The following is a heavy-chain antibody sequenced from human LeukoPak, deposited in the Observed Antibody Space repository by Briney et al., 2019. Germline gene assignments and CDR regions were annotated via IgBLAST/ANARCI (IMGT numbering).Heavy chain of an antibody. CDR2: FDPEDGET. CDR1: GYTLTELS. J-gene: IGHJ5*02. V-gene: IGHV1-24*01. CDR3: ATRPHHYYPRFDH. Sequence: ASVRVSCKVSGYTLTELSMHWVRQAPGKGLEWMGGFDPEDGETIYAQKFQGRVTMTEDTSTDTAYMELSSLRSEDTAVYYCATRPHHYYPRFDHWGQGTLVTVSS. D-gene: IGHD3-10*01.